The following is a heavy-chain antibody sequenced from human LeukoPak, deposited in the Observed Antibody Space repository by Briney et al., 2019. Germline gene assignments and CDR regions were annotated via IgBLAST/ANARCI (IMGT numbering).Heavy chain of an antibody. V-gene: IGHV4-39*01. Sequence: SETLSLTCTVSGGSISSSSYYWGWIRQPPGKGLEWIGSTYYSGSTYYNPSLKSRVTISVDTSKNQFSLKLSSVTAADTAVYYCARGGSSRPDYWGQGTLVTVSS. D-gene: IGHD6-13*01. CDR1: GGSISSSSYY. J-gene: IGHJ4*02. CDR3: ARGGSSRPDY. CDR2: TYYSGST.